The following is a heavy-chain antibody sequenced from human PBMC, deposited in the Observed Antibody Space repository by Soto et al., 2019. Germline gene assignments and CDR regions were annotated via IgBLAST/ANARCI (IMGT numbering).Heavy chain of an antibody. V-gene: IGHV4-30-2*01. Sequence: SETLSLTCAVSGGSISSGGYSWSWIRQPPGKGLEWIGEIYHSGSTNYNPSLKSRVTISVDKSKNQFSLKLSSVTAADTAVYYCARDHSVYYDFWSGYYSWGQGTLVTVSS. CDR2: IYHSGST. CDR3: ARDHSVYYDFWSGYYS. CDR1: GGSISSGGYS. J-gene: IGHJ4*02. D-gene: IGHD3-3*01.